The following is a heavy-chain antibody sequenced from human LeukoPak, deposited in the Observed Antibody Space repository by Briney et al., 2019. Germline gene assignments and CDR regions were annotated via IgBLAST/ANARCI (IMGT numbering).Heavy chain of an antibody. CDR2: IHYSGSA. D-gene: IGHD2-21*01. J-gene: IGHJ4*02. CDR1: GGALSSFY. V-gene: IGHV4-59*08. Sequence: PSETLSLTCTVSGGALSSFYWSWIRQPPGKGLECIAYIHYSGSAGYNPSLRSRVTISFDTSKNQLSLKLRSVTAADTAVYYCATFDCDVSRCHFDQWGQGTLVPVSS. CDR3: ATFDCDVSRCHFDQ.